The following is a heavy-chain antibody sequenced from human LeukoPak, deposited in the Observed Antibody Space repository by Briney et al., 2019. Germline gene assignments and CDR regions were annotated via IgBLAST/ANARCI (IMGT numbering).Heavy chain of an antibody. CDR1: GGSISSSTYC. CDR2: MYYSGNT. Sequence: SETLSLTCTVSGGSISSSTYCWSWVRQPPGKGLEWIGCMYYSGNTYYSSSLKGRVTISLDTPKNQFSLRLNSVTASDTAVYYCARESTHYYDSRYNWGQGTLVTVSS. J-gene: IGHJ4*02. D-gene: IGHD3-22*01. V-gene: IGHV4-39*02. CDR3: ARESTHYYDSRYN.